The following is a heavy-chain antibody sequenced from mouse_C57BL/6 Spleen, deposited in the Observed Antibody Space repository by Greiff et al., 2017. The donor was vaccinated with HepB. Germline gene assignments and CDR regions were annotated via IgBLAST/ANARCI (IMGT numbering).Heavy chain of an antibody. CDR2: ISGGGGNT. Sequence: EVMLVESGGGLVKPGGSLKLSCAASGFTFSSYTMSWVRQTPEKRLEWVATISGGGGNTYYPDSVKGRFTISRDNAKNTLYLQMSSLRSEDTALYYCARGTVVAFDYWGQGTTLTVSS. CDR3: ARGTVVAFDY. D-gene: IGHD1-1*01. V-gene: IGHV5-9*01. CDR1: GFTFSSYT. J-gene: IGHJ2*01.